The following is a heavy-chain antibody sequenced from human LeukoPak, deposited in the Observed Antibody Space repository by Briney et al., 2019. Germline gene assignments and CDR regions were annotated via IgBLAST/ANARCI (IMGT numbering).Heavy chain of an antibody. CDR1: GGSITNYY. V-gene: IGHV4-59*01. J-gene: IGHJ2*01. CDR2: IYYSGNT. Sequence: PSETLSLTCTVSGGSITNYYWSWIRQPPGKGLEWIGFIYYSGNTNYNPSLKSRVTISVDTSKNQFSLKLSSVTAADTAVYFCARVYYGRTYDYWYFDLWGRGTLVTVSS. CDR3: ARVYYGRTYDYWYFDL. D-gene: IGHD3-10*01.